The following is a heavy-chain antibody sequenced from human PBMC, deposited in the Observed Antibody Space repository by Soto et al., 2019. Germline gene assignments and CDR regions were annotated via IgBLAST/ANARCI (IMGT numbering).Heavy chain of an antibody. D-gene: IGHD7-27*01. V-gene: IGHV3-23*01. CDR1: GFTFNSYF. J-gene: IGHJ6*02. CDR2: ISGGGGAK. Sequence: GGSLRLSCTASGFTFNSYFMSWVRQAPGEGLEWISAISGGGGAKYYSDSVKGRFTISRDNSNNTLYLQMNSLRADDTAVYYCAKSLTASNFRLDVWGHGTRVTVSS. CDR3: AKSLTASNFRLDV.